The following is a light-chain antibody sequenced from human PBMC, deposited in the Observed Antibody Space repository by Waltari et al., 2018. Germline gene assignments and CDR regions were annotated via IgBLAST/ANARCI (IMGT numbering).Light chain of an antibody. CDR1: SSDVGGYNY. Sequence: QSALTQPASVSGSPGQSITISCTGTSSDVGGYNYVSWYQHHPDKAPKLIISDVSNRRAGGASRFSGSKSGNTASLTISGLHAEDEAKYYCSTYSATSTLVVLGGGTKLTVL. J-gene: IGLJ2*01. CDR3: STYSATSTLVV. CDR2: DVS. V-gene: IGLV2-14*03.